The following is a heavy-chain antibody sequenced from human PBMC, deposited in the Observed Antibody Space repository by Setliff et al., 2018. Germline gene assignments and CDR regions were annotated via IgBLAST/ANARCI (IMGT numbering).Heavy chain of an antibody. D-gene: IGHD3-3*01. J-gene: IGHJ5*02. CDR2: ISHSGST. V-gene: IGHV4-38-2*01. Sequence: LSLTCAVSGYSITSDCFWGWIRQPPGKGLEWIGTISHSGSTSYNSSLKSRVTMSVDTSKNQFFLKLSSVTAADTAVYYCVRGFTIFGVVKLERWFDPWGQGTLVTVSS. CDR1: GYSITSDCF. CDR3: VRGFTIFGVVKLERWFDP.